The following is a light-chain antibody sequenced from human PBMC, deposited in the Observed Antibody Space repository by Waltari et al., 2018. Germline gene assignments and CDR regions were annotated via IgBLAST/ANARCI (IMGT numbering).Light chain of an antibody. Sequence: QSALLQPRSVSGSPGQSVTISCTGTSSDVGRYNYVSWDQQHPGKAPKLMIYDVTKRPSGVPDRFSGSKSGNTASLTISGLQAEDEADYYCGSYAGSYSLFGGGTKLTVL. V-gene: IGLV2-11*01. CDR1: SSDVGRYNY. J-gene: IGLJ2*01. CDR3: GSYAGSYSL. CDR2: DVT.